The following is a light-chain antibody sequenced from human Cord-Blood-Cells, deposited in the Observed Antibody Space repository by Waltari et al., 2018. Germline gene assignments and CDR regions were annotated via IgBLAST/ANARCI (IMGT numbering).Light chain of an antibody. CDR3: CSYAGSSTWV. CDR1: SSDVGSYNL. J-gene: IGLJ3*02. Sequence: QSALTQPASVSGSPGQSITISCTGTSSDVGSYNLVSWYQQHPGKAPKLRIYEGSKRPSAVFNRFSGSKSGNTASLTISGLQAEDEADYYCCSYAGSSTWVFGGGTKLTVL. CDR2: EGS. V-gene: IGLV2-23*01.